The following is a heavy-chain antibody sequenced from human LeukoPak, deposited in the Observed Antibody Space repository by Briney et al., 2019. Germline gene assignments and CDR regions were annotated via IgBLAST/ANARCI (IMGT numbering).Heavy chain of an antibody. Sequence: GESLKISCKGSGYSFTSYWIGWVRQMPGKGLEWMGIIYPGDSDTRYSPSLQGQVTISTDKSISTAYLQWSSLKASDTAMYYCARPRCSSTSCPYYFDYWGQGTLVTVSS. J-gene: IGHJ4*02. D-gene: IGHD2-2*01. V-gene: IGHV5-51*01. CDR2: IYPGDSDT. CDR1: GYSFTSYW. CDR3: ARPRCSSTSCPYYFDY.